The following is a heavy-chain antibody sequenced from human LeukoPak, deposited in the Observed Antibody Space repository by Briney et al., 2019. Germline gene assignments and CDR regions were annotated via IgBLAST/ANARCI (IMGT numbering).Heavy chain of an antibody. D-gene: IGHD3-10*01. V-gene: IGHV4-30-4*01. CDR2: IYYSGST. J-gene: IGHJ4*02. Sequence: SQTLSLTCTVSGGSISSGDYYWSWFRQPPGKGLEWIGYIYYSGSTYYNPSLKSRVTISVDTSKNQFSLKLSSVTAADTAVYYCARDSRYYGSGTIDYWGQGTLVTVSS. CDR3: ARDSRYYGSGTIDY. CDR1: GGSISSGDYY.